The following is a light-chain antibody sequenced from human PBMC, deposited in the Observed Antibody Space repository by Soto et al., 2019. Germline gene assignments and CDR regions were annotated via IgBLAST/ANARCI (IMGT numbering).Light chain of an antibody. Sequence: IQLTQSPSSLSASVGDRVTITCRASQGISSYLGWYQQKPGKAPNLLIYDASTLHSGVPSRFSGSGSGTEFTLTILSLQPDDFATYFCQQYNFYGTFGQGTKVDI. CDR3: QQYNFYGT. V-gene: IGKV1-9*01. J-gene: IGKJ1*01. CDR1: QGISSY. CDR2: DAS.